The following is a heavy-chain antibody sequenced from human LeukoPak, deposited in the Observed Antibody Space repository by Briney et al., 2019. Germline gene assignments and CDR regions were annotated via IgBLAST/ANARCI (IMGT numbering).Heavy chain of an antibody. J-gene: IGHJ4*02. V-gene: IGHV4-59*08. Sequence: SETLSLTCTVSGVSTSSYYWSWIRQPPGKGLEWIGYIFYSGNTIYNPSLRSRVTISADTSKNHFSLRLRSVTAADTAVYYCARLAAISGSDYPDDWGQGTLVTVSS. D-gene: IGHD1-26*01. CDR1: GVSTSSYY. CDR3: ARLAAISGSDYPDD. CDR2: IFYSGNT.